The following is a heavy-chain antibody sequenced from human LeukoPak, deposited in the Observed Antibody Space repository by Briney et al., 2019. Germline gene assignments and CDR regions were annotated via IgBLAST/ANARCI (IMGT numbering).Heavy chain of an antibody. CDR1: GFTFSNYA. J-gene: IGHJ6*02. V-gene: IGHV3-23*01. CDR2: IDSRGGGI. D-gene: IGHD6-13*01. CDR3: AKGGAAGGAGVYYYYGLDV. Sequence: GGSLRLSCAASGFTFSNYAMTWVRQAPGKGLEWVAVIDSRGGGIYYADSVNGRFTISRDNSKNTLYLQMNSLSAEDTAVYHCAKGGAAGGAGVYYYYGLDVWGQGTTVTVSS.